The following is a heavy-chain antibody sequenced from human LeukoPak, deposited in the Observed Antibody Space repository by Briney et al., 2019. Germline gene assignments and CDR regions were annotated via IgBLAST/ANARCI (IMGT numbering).Heavy chain of an antibody. Sequence: PSETLSLTCAVSGDSISSGGYSWSWVRQPPGKGLEWIGYIYSSGRSYYNPSLQSRVTISVDASKNEFSLKVTSVTAADTAVYYCARGGVGYYYDSRGRSFDYWGQGTLVTVSS. CDR3: ARGGVGYYYDSRGRSFDY. CDR1: GDSISSGGYS. D-gene: IGHD3-22*01. J-gene: IGHJ4*02. CDR2: IYSSGRS. V-gene: IGHV4-30-4*07.